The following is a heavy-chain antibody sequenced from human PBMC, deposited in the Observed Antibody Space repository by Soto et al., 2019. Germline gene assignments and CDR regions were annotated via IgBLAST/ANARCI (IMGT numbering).Heavy chain of an antibody. D-gene: IGHD4-17*01. CDR3: AGRLGRPGAGVYYYYHGLDV. Sequence: GSLRLSCAASGFTFSSYGMHWVRQAPGKGLEWVAVISYDGSNKYYADSVKGRFTISRDNSKNTLYLQMNSLRAEDATVYYCAGRLGRPGAGVYYYYHGLDVWGQGSTVTV. CDR2: ISYDGSNK. V-gene: IGHV3-30*03. J-gene: IGHJ6*02. CDR1: GFTFSSYG.